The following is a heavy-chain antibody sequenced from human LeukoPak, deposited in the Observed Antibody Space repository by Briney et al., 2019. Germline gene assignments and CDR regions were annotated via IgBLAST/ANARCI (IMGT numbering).Heavy chain of an antibody. CDR1: GLTFSSYA. CDR2: ISGSGGST. J-gene: IGHJ4*02. D-gene: IGHD3-9*01. Sequence: GGSMRLACPAYGLTFSSYAMSWVRQAPGKGLEWVSAISGSGGSTYYADSVKGRFTISRDNSKNTLYLQMNSLRAEDTAVYHCAKTTRYFDWLLSEFDYWGQGTLVTVSS. CDR3: AKTTRYFDWLLSEFDY. V-gene: IGHV3-23*01.